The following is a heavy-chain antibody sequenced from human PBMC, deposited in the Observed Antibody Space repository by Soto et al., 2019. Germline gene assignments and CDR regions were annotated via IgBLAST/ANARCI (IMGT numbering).Heavy chain of an antibody. CDR3: AKEGASDLGELSLGGY. J-gene: IGHJ4*02. D-gene: IGHD3-16*02. Sequence: QVQLVESGGGVVQPGRSLRLSCAASGFTFSSYGMHWVRQAPGKGLEWVAVISYDGSNKYYADSVKGRFTISRDNSKNTPYLQMNSLRAEDTAVYYCAKEGASDLGELSLGGYWGQGTLVTVSS. CDR2: ISYDGSNK. CDR1: GFTFSSYG. V-gene: IGHV3-30*18.